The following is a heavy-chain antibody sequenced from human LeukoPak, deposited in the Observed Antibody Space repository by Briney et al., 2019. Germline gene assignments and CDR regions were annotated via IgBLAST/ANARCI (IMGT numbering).Heavy chain of an antibody. Sequence: SETLSPTCTVSGGSISSSSYYWGWIRQPPGKGLEWIGSIYYSGSTYYNPSLKSRVTISVDTSKNQFSLKLSSVTAADTAVYYCARHEGSPYYFDYWGQGTLVTVSS. J-gene: IGHJ4*02. CDR2: IYYSGST. CDR1: GGSISSSSYY. CDR3: ARHEGSPYYFDY. D-gene: IGHD3-10*01. V-gene: IGHV4-39*01.